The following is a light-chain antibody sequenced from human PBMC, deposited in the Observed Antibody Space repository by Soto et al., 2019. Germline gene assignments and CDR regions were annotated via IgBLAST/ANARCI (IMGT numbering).Light chain of an antibody. CDR1: SSDVGGYKF. J-gene: IGLJ3*02. Sequence: QSVLTQPASVSASPGQSITISCTGTSSDVGGYKFVSWYQQHPGKAPKLMIYEVNNRPSGVSNRFSGSKSGNTASLTISGLQPEDEADYYCLSYTSANTRVFGGGTKVTVL. CDR2: EVN. CDR3: LSYTSANTRV. V-gene: IGLV2-14*01.